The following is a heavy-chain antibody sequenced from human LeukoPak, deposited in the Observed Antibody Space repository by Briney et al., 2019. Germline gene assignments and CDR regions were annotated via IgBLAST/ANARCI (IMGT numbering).Heavy chain of an antibody. CDR2: IYYSGST. V-gene: IGHV4-59*01. CDR3: ARGVVVVAASWFDP. J-gene: IGHJ5*02. D-gene: IGHD2-15*01. CDR1: GGSISSYY. Sequence: SETLSLTCTVSGGSISSYYWSWIRQPPGKGLEWIGYIYYSGSTNYNLSLKSRVTISVDTSKNQFSLKLSSVTAADTAVYYCARGVVVVAASWFDPWGQGTLVTVSS.